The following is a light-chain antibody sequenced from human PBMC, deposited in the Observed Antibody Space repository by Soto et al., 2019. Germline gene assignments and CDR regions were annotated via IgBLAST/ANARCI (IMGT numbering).Light chain of an antibody. Sequence: DIQMTQSPSSLSASVGDRVTITCQASQDISNYLNWYQQKPGKAPKLLIYDASNLETGVPSRFSGSGSATDFTFTISSLQPEDIATYYCQQYDSLPRTFGGGTKVEIK. J-gene: IGKJ4*01. V-gene: IGKV1-33*01. CDR3: QQYDSLPRT. CDR2: DAS. CDR1: QDISNY.